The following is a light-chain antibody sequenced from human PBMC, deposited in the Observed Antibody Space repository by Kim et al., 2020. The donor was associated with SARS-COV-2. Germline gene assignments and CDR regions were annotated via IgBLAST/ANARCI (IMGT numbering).Light chain of an antibody. CDR2: QDS. Sequence: SVYHGQPASITCSGDKLWDKYACWYQQKPGQSPVLVIYQDSKRPSGIPERFSGSNSGNTATLTISGTQAMDEADYYCQAWDSSTGVFGTGTKVTVL. J-gene: IGLJ1*01. CDR3: QAWDSSTGV. V-gene: IGLV3-1*01. CDR1: KLWDKY.